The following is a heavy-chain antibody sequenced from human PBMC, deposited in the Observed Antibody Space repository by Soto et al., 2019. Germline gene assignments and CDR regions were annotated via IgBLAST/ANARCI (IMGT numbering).Heavy chain of an antibody. V-gene: IGHV3-53*01. J-gene: IGHJ4*02. D-gene: IGHD3-10*01. CDR1: GFTVNSNY. CDR2: IYSGGTT. Sequence: EVQLVESGGGLIQPGGSLRLSCAASGFTVNSNYMSWVRQGPGKGLEWVSVIYSGGTTYYADSVKGRFTISRDNSKPTLYLKMNGLRAEDTAVYYGAGSQLWSRDYWGQGTLVTVSS. CDR3: AGSQLWSRDY.